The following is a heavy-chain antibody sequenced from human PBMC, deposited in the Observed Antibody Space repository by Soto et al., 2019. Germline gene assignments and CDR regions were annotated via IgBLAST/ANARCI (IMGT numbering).Heavy chain of an antibody. Sequence: QITLKESGPTLVKPTQPLTLTCTFSGFSLSTSGVGVGWFRQPPGKALEWLALLYWDDDKRYSPSLKSRLTINKDTCKNPVDLTMTNIDTIDTAKYYCAHTGMVYQRLTDYSDYGIDVCGQGTTVTVSS. D-gene: IGHD2-8*01. J-gene: IGHJ6*02. V-gene: IGHV2-5*02. CDR3: AHTGMVYQRLTDYSDYGIDV. CDR2: LYWDDDK. CDR1: GFSLSTSGVG.